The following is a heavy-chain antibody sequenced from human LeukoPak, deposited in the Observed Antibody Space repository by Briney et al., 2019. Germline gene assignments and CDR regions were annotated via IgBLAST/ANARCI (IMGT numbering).Heavy chain of an antibody. CDR2: INPNSGGT. CDR3: ATSYDTSGYGWFDT. J-gene: IGHJ5*02. D-gene: IGHD3-22*01. V-gene: IGHV1-2*02. Sequence: ASVKVSCKASGYSFTDYCIHWVRQAPGQGLEWMGWINPNSGGTKYAQKFQGRVTMTRDTSISTAYLELSRLRSDDTAVYYCATSYDTSGYGWFDTWGQGTLVTVSS. CDR1: GYSFTDYC.